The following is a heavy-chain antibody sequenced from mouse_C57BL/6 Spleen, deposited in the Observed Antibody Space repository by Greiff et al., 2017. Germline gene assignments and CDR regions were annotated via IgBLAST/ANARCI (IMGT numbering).Heavy chain of an antibody. CDR1: GYSITSGYY. J-gene: IGHJ3*01. CDR2: ISYDGSN. D-gene: IGHD2-4*01. CDR3: ARGYDYDGGPWFAY. V-gene: IGHV3-6*01. Sequence: EVKLQESGPGLVKPSQSLSLTCSVTGYSITSGYYWNWIRQFPGNKLEWMGYISYDGSNNYNPPLKNRISITRDTSKNQFFLKLNSVTTEDTATYYCARGYDYDGGPWFAYWGQGTLVTVSA.